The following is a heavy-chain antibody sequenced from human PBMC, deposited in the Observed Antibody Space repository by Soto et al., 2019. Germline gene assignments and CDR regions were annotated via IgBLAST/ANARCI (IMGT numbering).Heavy chain of an antibody. Sequence: QVQLVQSGAEVKKPGASVKVSCKASGYTFSSYAISWVRQAPGQWLEWMGWIITYNGNTNYAQKLQGRVTMTTDTSTTTAYLDLRSLRSDDTAVYYCARTGPPVDYWGQGTRVTVSS. CDR3: ARTGPPVDY. CDR2: IITYNGNT. CDR1: GYTFSSYA. V-gene: IGHV1-18*01. J-gene: IGHJ4*02.